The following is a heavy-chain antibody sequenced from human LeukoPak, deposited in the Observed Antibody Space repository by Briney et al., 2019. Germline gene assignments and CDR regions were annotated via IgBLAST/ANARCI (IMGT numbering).Heavy chain of an antibody. CDR2: MSSDESTT. J-gene: IGHJ5*02. CDR1: GFTLSSYW. Sequence: GGSLRISCAASGFTLSSYWMHWARQTPGKGLVWVSRMSSDESTTNYADSVRGRFTISRDNAKNALYLQMNNLRAEDTAIYFCARGRGPYGWFDPWGRGTLVTVSS. V-gene: IGHV3-74*01. CDR3: ARGRGPYGWFDP. D-gene: IGHD3-10*01.